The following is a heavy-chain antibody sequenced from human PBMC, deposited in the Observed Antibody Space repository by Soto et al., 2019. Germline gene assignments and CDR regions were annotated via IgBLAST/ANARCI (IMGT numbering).Heavy chain of an antibody. D-gene: IGHD3-22*01. V-gene: IGHV1-69*13. J-gene: IGHJ6*02. CDR2: IIPIFGTA. CDR3: ARDQEPYYYDSSGYSPYYGMDV. CDR1: GGTFSIYA. Sequence: GASVKVSCKASGGTFSIYASSWVRQAPGQGPERMGRIIPIFGTANYAQKFQGRVTITADESTSTAYMELSSLISEDTAVYYCARDQEPYYYDSSGYSPYYGMDVWGQGTTVTVSS.